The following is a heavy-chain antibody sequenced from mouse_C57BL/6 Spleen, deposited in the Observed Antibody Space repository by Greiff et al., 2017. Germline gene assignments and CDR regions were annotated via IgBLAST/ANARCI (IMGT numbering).Heavy chain of an antibody. D-gene: IGHD3-2*02. J-gene: IGHJ3*01. Sequence: EVKLQQSGPELVKPGASVKISCKASGYTFTDYYMNWVKQSHGKSLEWIGDINPNNGGTSYNQKFKGKATLTVDKSSSTAYMELRSLTSEDSAVYYCASGGQLRLLAYWGQGTLVTVSA. CDR1: GYTFTDYY. CDR2: INPNNGGT. V-gene: IGHV1-26*01. CDR3: ASGGQLRLLAY.